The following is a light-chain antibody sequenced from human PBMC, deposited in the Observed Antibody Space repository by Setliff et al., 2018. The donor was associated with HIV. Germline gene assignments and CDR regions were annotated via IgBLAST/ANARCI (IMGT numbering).Light chain of an antibody. J-gene: IGLJ1*01. CDR1: SSDVGSYNL. CDR2: EVS. V-gene: IGLV2-14*02. Sequence: SALAQPASVSGSPGQSITISCTGTSSDVGSYNLVSWYQQHPGKAPKLMIYEVSKRPSGVSNRFSGSKSVNTASLTISGPQAEDEADYYCSSYTSSSTPHVFGTGTKFTVL. CDR3: SSYTSSSTPHV.